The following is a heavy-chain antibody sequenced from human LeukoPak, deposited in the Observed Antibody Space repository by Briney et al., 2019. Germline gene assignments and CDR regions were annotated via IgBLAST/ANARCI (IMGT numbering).Heavy chain of an antibody. V-gene: IGHV3-43*02. CDR3: AKDMVADSSGYYVPYFDY. CDR2: ISGDGGST. J-gene: IGHJ4*02. Sequence: PGGSLRLSCAASGFTFDDYAMHWVRQAPGKGLDWVSLISGDGGSTYYADSVKGRFTISRDNSKNSLYLQMNSLRTEDTALYYCAKDMVADSSGYYVPYFDYWGQGTLVTVSS. CDR1: GFTFDDYA. D-gene: IGHD3-22*01.